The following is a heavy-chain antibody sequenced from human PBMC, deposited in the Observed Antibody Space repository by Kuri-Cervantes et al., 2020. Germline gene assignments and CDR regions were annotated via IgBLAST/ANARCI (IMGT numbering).Heavy chain of an antibody. D-gene: IGHD5-12*01. V-gene: IGHV3-23*01. CDR1: GFTFSSYA. CDR2: ISDGGSTT. J-gene: IGHJ3*02. CDR3: AKVGSGYDYGAFDI. Sequence: GGSLRLSCAASGFTFSSYAMNWVRQAPGKGLEWVAGISDGGSTTYYADSVKGRFIVSRDNAKNSLYLQMNSLRAEDTALYYCAKVGSGYDYGAFDIWGQGTMVTVSS.